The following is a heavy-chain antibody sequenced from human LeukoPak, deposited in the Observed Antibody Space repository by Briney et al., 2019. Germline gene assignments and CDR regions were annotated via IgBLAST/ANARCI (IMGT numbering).Heavy chain of an antibody. CDR3: ARHGNSGSLAHWGIDY. D-gene: IGHD1-26*01. V-gene: IGHV4-38-2*01. J-gene: IGHJ4*02. CDR1: GNSITSNYY. Sequence: SETLSLTCAVTGNSITSNYYWGWIRQSPGKGLEWIGSIYHSGSTYYNPSFKSRVTISVDSSKDRFSLKLSSVTAADTAVYYCARHGNSGSLAHWGIDYWGQGTLVTVSS. CDR2: IYHSGST.